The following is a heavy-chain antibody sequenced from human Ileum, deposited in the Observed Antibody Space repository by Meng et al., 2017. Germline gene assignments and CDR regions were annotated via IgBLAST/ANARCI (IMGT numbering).Heavy chain of an antibody. J-gene: IGHJ4*02. D-gene: IGHD3-10*01. CDR2: ISLTDDTI. V-gene: IGHV3-11*01. Sequence: QVQLVGFGGTVAKLGGSLSLSCAAAGLSFSVHYITWLRQAPGKGLGLVSYISLTDDTIYYSYSVRGRFTVSRDNANYLLFLQMNSLRAEDTVLYFCGRGHFGRDYWGPGTLVTVSS. CDR3: GRGHFGRDY. CDR1: GLSFSVHY.